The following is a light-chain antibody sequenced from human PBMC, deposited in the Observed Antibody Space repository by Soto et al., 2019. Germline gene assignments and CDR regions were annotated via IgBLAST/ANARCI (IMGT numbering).Light chain of an antibody. CDR2: DVN. CDR3: CSYTTSNTRQIV. V-gene: IGLV2-14*03. J-gene: IGLJ1*01. CDR1: SSDVGGYNY. Sequence: QSVLTQPASVSGSPGQSITISCTGTSSDVGGYNYVSWYQHHPGKAPRFMIYDVNNRPSGVSNRFSGSKSGNTASLTISGLQAEDEADYYCCSYTTSNTRQIVFGTGTKVTVL.